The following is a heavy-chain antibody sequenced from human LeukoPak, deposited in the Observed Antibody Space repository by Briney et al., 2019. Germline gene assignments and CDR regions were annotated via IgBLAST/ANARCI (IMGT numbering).Heavy chain of an antibody. CDR2: IYYSGST. CDR3: ASHNSWRSYYFDY. D-gene: IGHD6-13*01. V-gene: IGHV4-39*07. J-gene: IGHJ4*02. CDR1: GGSISSSSYY. Sequence: SETLSLTCTVSGGSISSSSYYWGWIRQPPGKGLEWIGSIYYSGSTNYNPSLKSRVTISVDTSKNQFSLKLSSVTAADTAVYYCASHNSWRSYYFDYWGQGTLVTVSS.